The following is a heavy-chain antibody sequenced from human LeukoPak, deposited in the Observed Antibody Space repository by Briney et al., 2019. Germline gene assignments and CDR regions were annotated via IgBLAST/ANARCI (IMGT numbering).Heavy chain of an antibody. J-gene: IGHJ4*02. CDR1: GFTFSSYG. CDR2: ISYDGGIK. Sequence: PGGSLRLSCAASGFTFSSYGMHWVRQAPGKGPEWVALISYDGGIKYYADSVKGRFTISRDNSKNTLYLQMNSLRTEDTAVYYCARDLYDYGSYWGQGTLVTVSS. D-gene: IGHD4/OR15-4a*01. CDR3: ARDLYDYGSY. V-gene: IGHV3-30*03.